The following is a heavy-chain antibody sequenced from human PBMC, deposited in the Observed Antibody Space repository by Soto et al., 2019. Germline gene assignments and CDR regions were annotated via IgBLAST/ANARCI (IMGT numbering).Heavy chain of an antibody. D-gene: IGHD2-15*01. V-gene: IGHV1-46*01. CDR2: INPSGGTT. Sequence: QVQLVQSGAEVKKPGASVKVSCKSSGYTFSNYYMHWVRQAPGQGLEWMGIINPSGGTTTYTQKFQGRVSMTRDTSTTTVYMELSSLGSEDTAVYYCARDRAVVTANPNALEIWGQGTMVTVST. CDR3: ARDRAVVTANPNALEI. J-gene: IGHJ3*02. CDR1: GYTFSNYY.